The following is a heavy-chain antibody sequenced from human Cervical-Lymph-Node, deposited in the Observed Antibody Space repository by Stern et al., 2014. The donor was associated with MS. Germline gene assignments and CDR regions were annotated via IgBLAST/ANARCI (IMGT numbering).Heavy chain of an antibody. J-gene: IGHJ5*02. Sequence: VQLLESGAEVKKPGASVKVSCKASGYTFTSYAMHWVRQAPGQRLEWMGWINAGNGNTKYSQKFQGRVTITRDTSASTAYMELSSLRSEDTAVYYCARARPYGDYVLWFDPWGQGTLVTVSS. V-gene: IGHV1-3*01. CDR3: ARARPYGDYVLWFDP. CDR2: INAGNGNT. D-gene: IGHD4-17*01. CDR1: GYTFTSYA.